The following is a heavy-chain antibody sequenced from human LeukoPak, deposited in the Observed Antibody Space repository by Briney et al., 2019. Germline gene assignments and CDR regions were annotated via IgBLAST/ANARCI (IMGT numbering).Heavy chain of an antibody. CDR1: GGSFSGYY. Sequence: PSETLSLTCAVYGGSFSGYYWSWIRQPPGKGLEWIGEINHSGSTNYNPSLKSRVTISVDTSKNQFSLKLSSVTAADTAVYYCARGAINVLLWFGGLAPFDYWGQGTLVTVSS. CDR3: ARGAINVLLWFGGLAPFDY. CDR2: INHSGST. J-gene: IGHJ4*02. D-gene: IGHD3-10*01. V-gene: IGHV4-34*01.